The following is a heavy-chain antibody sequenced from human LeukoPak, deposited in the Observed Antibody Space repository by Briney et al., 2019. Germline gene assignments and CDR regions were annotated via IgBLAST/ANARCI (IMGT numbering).Heavy chain of an antibody. CDR3: AIWGIRSYYGMEV. V-gene: IGHV3-30*03. J-gene: IGHJ6*02. CDR2: ISYDGGNR. D-gene: IGHD3-16*01. Sequence: GGSLRLSCAASGFTLSSYGMHWVRQAPGKGLEWVAVISYDGGNRYYADSVKGRFTISRDNSRNTLYLQMNSLRAEDTAVYYCAIWGIRSYYGMEVRGQGNTVT. CDR1: GFTLSSYG.